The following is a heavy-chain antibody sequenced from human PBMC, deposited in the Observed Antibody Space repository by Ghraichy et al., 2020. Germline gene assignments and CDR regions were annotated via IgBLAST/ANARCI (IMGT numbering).Heavy chain of an antibody. D-gene: IGHD3-22*01. J-gene: IGHJ5*02. Sequence: SETLSLTCAVSGGSIRSYHWWSWVRQPPGKGLEWIGEVYYNGSTNCNPSLKSRVTMSVDMSKNQFSLRLTSVTAADTAVYYCTREAFTFIENWFDPWGPGTLVTVSS. CDR1: GGSIRSYHW. CDR2: VYYNGST. CDR3: TREAFTFIENWFDP. V-gene: IGHV4-4*02.